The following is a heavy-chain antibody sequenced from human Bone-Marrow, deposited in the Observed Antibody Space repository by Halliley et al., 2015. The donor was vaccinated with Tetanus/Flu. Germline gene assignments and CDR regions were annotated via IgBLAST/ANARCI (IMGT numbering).Heavy chain of an antibody. J-gene: IGHJ6*02. CDR3: ARGLHEALYEGDNYFSGLDV. D-gene: IGHD3-22*01. Sequence: SSSYYIYYADSVKGRFTISRDNAKNSLFLQMSSLRAEDTAMYFCARGLHEALYEGDNYFSGLDVWGQGTTVTVSS. V-gene: IGHV3-21*01. CDR2: SSSYYI.